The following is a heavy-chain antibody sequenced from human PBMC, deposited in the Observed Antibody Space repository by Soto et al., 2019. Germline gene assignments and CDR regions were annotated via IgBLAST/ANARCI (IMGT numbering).Heavy chain of an antibody. V-gene: IGHV4-59*12. CDR3: AREGGSYDSGGYLIRGAFDI. CDR2: IYFRGNT. CDR1: GGSISSYY. J-gene: IGHJ3*02. D-gene: IGHD3-22*01. Sequence: SETLSLTCTVSGGSISSYYWSWIRQPPGKGLEWIGNIYFRGNTYYSPSLESRLTISVDTSKNQFSLKLTSVTAADTAVYYCAREGGSYDSGGYLIRGAFDIWGQGTMVTVSS.